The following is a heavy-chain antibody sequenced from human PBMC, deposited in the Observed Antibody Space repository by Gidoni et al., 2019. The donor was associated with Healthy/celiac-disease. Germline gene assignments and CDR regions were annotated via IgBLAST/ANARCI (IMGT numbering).Heavy chain of an antibody. Sequence: NTNYNPSLKSRVTISVDTSKNQFSLKLSSVTAADTAVYYCASYGSGSYYQPWGQGTLVTVSS. CDR2: NT. CDR3: ASYGSGSYYQP. J-gene: IGHJ5*02. V-gene: IGHV4-34*01. D-gene: IGHD3-10*01.